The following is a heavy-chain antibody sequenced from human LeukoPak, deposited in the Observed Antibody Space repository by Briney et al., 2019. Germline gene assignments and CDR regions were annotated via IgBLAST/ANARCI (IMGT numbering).Heavy chain of an antibody. J-gene: IGHJ1*01. Sequence: GGSLRLSCAASGFTFSSYAMSWVRQAPGKGLEWVSAISGSGGSTYYADSVKGRFTISRDNSKNTLYLQMNSLRAEDTAVYYCAKDPALYSSSWYGYFQHWGQGTLVTVSS. D-gene: IGHD6-13*01. V-gene: IGHV3-23*01. CDR2: ISGSGGST. CDR1: GFTFSSYA. CDR3: AKDPALYSSSWYGYFQH.